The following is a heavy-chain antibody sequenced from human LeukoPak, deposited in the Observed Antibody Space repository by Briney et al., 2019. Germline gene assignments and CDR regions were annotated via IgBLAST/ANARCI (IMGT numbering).Heavy chain of an antibody. CDR1: GYTFTGYY. CDR2: INPNSGGT. V-gene: IGHV1-2*03. Sequence: LVASVKVSCKASGYTFTGYYMHWVRQAPGQGLEWMGWINPNSGGTNYAQKFQGRVTMTRDTSISTAYMELSRLRSDDTAVYYCARERGRCSSTSCDAPDYWGQGTLVTVSS. D-gene: IGHD2-2*01. CDR3: ARERGRCSSTSCDAPDY. J-gene: IGHJ4*02.